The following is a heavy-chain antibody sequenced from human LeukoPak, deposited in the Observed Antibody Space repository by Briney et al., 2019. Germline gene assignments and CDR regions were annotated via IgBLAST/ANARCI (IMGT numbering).Heavy chain of an antibody. CDR2: IKPDGSEA. D-gene: IGHD6-19*01. Sequence: PGGSLRLSCVASGLTFSTSWMSWVRQAPGRGLEWVGNIKPDGSEAYYVDSVRGRFSISRDNAQNSMYLQMNSLRAEDTAVYYCARDSSGWYHWGQGTLVTVSS. CDR1: GLTFSTSW. V-gene: IGHV3-7*01. J-gene: IGHJ5*02. CDR3: ARDSSGWYH.